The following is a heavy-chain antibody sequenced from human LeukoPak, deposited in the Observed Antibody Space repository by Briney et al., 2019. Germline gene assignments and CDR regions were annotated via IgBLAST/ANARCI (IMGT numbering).Heavy chain of an antibody. CDR2: ISGSGGST. J-gene: IGHJ4*02. CDR1: GFTFSSYA. D-gene: IGHD3-10*01. V-gene: IGHV3-23*01. Sequence: GGSLRLSCAASGFTFSSYAMSWVRQAPGKGLEWVSAISGSGGSTYSADSMKGRFTIYRDNSKYRVYLQMNSLREEDTAVYYCAKDRLWFGELLVFYFDYWGQGTLVTVSS. CDR3: AKDRLWFGELLVFYFDY.